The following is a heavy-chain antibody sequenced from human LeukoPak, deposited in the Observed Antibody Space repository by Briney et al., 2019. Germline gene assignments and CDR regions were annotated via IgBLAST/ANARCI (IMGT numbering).Heavy chain of an antibody. Sequence: ASVKVSCKASRYTFTSYDINWVRQATGQGLEWMGWMNPNSGNTGYAQKFQGRVTMTRNTSISTAYMELSSLRSEDTAVYYCARAGFSSGWTSYYYYYMDVWGKGTTVTISS. CDR3: ARAGFSSGWTSYYYYYMDV. V-gene: IGHV1-8*01. J-gene: IGHJ6*03. CDR2: MNPNSGNT. CDR1: RYTFTSYD. D-gene: IGHD6-19*01.